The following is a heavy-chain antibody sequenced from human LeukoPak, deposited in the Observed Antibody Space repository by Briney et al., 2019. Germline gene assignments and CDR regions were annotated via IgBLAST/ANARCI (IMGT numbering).Heavy chain of an antibody. CDR2: ISSSSSYI. V-gene: IGHV3-21*01. J-gene: IGHJ3*02. CDR3: ARTVVAANDHDAFDI. D-gene: IGHD2-15*01. Sequence: GGSLRLSCAASGFTFSSYSMNWVRQAPGKGLEWVSSISSSSSYIYYADSVKGRFTISRDNAKNSLYLQMNSLRAEDTAVYYCARTVVAANDHDAFDIWGQGTMVTVSS. CDR1: GFTFSSYS.